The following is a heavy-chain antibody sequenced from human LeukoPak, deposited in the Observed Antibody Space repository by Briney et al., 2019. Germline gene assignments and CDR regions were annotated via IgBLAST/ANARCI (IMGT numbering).Heavy chain of an antibody. V-gene: IGHV3-33*01. Sequence: PPGTSLRLSCAASGFTSRSHGMHWVRQAPGKGLEWVAFIWYDGSNKYYTDSVKGRFTISRDNSKNTLYLQMNSLRAEDTAVYYCAGDRATSYFDYWGQGALVTISS. D-gene: IGHD1-26*01. CDR3: AGDRATSYFDY. J-gene: IGHJ4*02. CDR2: IWYDGSNK. CDR1: GFTSRSHG.